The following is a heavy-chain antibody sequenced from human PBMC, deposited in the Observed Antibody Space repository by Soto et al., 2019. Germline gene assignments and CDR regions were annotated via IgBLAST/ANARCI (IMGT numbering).Heavy chain of an antibody. Sequence: LRLSCAASGFTFSSYSMNWVRQAPGKGLEWASSISSSSSYIYYADSVKGRFTISRDNAKNSLYLQMNSLRAEDTAVYYCARERLHSSGCCWFDPWGQGTLVTVSS. CDR1: GFTFSSYS. J-gene: IGHJ5*02. CDR3: ARERLHSSGCCWFDP. V-gene: IGHV3-21*01. D-gene: IGHD6-19*01. CDR2: ISSSSSYI.